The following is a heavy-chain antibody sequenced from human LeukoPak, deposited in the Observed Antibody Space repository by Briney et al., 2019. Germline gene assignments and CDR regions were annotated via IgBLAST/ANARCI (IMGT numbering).Heavy chain of an antibody. CDR3: ARQDPPHDFWSGSPPGY. V-gene: IGHV4-39*01. CDR1: GGSISSSSYY. Sequence: SETLSLTCTVSGGSISSSSYYWGWIRQPPGKGLEWIGSIYYSGSTYYNPSLKSRVTISVDTSKNQFSLKLSSVTAADTAVYYCARQDPPHDFWSGSPPGYWGQGTLVTVSS. J-gene: IGHJ4*02. D-gene: IGHD3-3*01. CDR2: IYYSGST.